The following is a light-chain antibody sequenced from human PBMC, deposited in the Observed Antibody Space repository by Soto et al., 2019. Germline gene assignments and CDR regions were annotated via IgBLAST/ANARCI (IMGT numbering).Light chain of an antibody. J-gene: IGKJ2*01. CDR1: QTVERW. CDR3: QQYKDYVYT. V-gene: IGKV1-5*01. Sequence: DIQMTQSPSTLSASVGDRVIITCRASQTVERWMAWYQQKPGKAPKLLISDVSTLERGVPSRLSGSGSATEFTLTISGLQPDDFATYYGQQYKDYVYTFGQGTKVDIK. CDR2: DVS.